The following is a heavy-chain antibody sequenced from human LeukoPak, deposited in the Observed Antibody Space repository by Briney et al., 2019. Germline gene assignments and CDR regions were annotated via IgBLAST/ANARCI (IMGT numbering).Heavy chain of an antibody. D-gene: IGHD2-21*02. V-gene: IGHV3-23*01. CDR2: IGPGGEDI. J-gene: IGHJ4*02. CDR1: GFTFSTYA. CDR3: AKYCGGGCFRNFDC. Sequence: PGGSLRLSCAASGFTFSTYAMTWVRQAPGKGLEWVTVIGPGGEDIIYADSVKGRFTISRDNSNNMRYLEMNSLRAEDTAVYYCAKYCGGGCFRNFDCWGQGTLVTVSS.